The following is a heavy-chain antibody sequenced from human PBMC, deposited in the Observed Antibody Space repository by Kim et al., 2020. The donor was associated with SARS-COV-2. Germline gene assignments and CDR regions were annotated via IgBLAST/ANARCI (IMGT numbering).Heavy chain of an antibody. D-gene: IGHD3-10*01. V-gene: IGHV1-69*13. Sequence: SVKVSCKASGGTFSSYAISWVRQAPGQGLEWMGGIIPIFGTANYAQKFPGRVTITADESTSTAYMELSSLRSEDTAVYYCARRRLGYGSGSSLNWFDPWGQGTLVTVSS. CDR1: GGTFSSYA. CDR3: ARRRLGYGSGSSLNWFDP. CDR2: IIPIFGTA. J-gene: IGHJ5*02.